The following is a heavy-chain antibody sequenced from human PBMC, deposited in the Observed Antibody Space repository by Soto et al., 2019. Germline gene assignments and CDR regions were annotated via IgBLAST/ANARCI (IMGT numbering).Heavy chain of an antibody. CDR2: ISSSSSYI. D-gene: IGHD6-19*01. CDR1: GFTFSSYS. J-gene: IGHJ4*02. V-gene: IGHV3-21*01. Sequence: GGSLRLSCAASGFTFSSYSMNWVRQAPGKGLEWVSSISSSSSYIYYADSVKGRFTISRDNAKNSLYLQMNSLRAEDTAVYYCARDLISRGWTGRSFDYWGQGTLVTVSA. CDR3: ARDLISRGWTGRSFDY.